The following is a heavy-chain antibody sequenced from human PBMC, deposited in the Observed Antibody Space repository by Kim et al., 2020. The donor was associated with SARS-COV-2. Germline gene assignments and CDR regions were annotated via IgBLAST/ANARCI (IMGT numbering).Heavy chain of an antibody. Sequence: DSVKGRFTISRDNSKNTLYLQMNSLRAEDTAVYYCAKDPGYGDYGGYFDYWGQGTLVTVSS. CDR3: AKDPGYGDYGGYFDY. D-gene: IGHD4-17*01. V-gene: IGHV3-33*06. J-gene: IGHJ4*02.